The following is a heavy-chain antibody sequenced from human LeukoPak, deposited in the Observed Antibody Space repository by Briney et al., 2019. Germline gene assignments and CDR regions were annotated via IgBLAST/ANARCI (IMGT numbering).Heavy chain of an antibody. CDR1: GFTFSSYA. V-gene: IGHV3-23*01. CDR3: AKDPAFDGYNLELFD. J-gene: IGHJ4*02. Sequence: GGSLRLSCAASGFTFSSYAMSWVHQAPGKGLEWVSAISGSGGSAYYADSVKGRFTISRDNSKNTLYLQMNSLRAEDTAVYYCAKDPAFDGYNLELFDWGQGTLVTVSS. CDR2: ISGSGGSA. D-gene: IGHD5-24*01.